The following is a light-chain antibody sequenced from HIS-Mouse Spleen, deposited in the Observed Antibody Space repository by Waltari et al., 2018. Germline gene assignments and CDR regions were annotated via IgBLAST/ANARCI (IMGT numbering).Light chain of an antibody. J-gene: IGLJ3*02. Sequence: QSALTQPASVSGSPGQSITISCTRTSSDAGASHYASWYQQHPGKAPKLMIYEVSNRPSGVSNRFSGSKSGNTASLTISGLQAEDEADYYCSSYTSSSTLWVFGGGTKLTVL. CDR3: SSYTSSSTLWV. CDR1: SSDAGASHY. CDR2: EVS. V-gene: IGLV2-14*01.